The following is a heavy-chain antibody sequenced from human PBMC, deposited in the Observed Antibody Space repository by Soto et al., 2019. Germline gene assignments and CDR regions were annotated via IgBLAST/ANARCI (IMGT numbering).Heavy chain of an antibody. D-gene: IGHD2-2*01. V-gene: IGHV1-69*02. CDR3: ASGEPAAMIPFDY. J-gene: IGHJ4*02. CDR2: IIPILGIA. CDR1: GGTFSSYT. Sequence: ASVKVSCKASGGTFSSYTISWVRQAPGQGLEWMGRIIPILGIANYAQKFQGRVKITADKSTSTAYMELSSLRSEDTAVYYCASGEPAAMIPFDYWGQGTLVTVSS.